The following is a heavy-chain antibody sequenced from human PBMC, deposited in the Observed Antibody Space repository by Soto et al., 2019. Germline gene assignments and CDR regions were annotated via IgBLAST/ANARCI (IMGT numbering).Heavy chain of an antibody. CDR3: ARGQYSGSLDY. V-gene: IGHV4-34*01. CDR2: INHSGST. J-gene: IGHJ4*02. D-gene: IGHD1-26*01. CDR1: GGSFSGYY. Sequence: SETLSLTCAVYGGSFSGYYWSWIRQPPGKGLEWIGEINHSGSTNYNPSLKSRVTISVDTSKNQFSLKLSSVTAADTAVYYCARGQYSGSLDYWGQGTLVTVSS.